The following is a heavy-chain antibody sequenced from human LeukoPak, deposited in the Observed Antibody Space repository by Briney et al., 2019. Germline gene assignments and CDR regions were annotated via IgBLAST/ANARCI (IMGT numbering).Heavy chain of an antibody. V-gene: IGHV3-74*01. J-gene: IGHJ4*02. D-gene: IGHD1-26*01. CDR3: GRDLGGRSGY. CDR1: GFTFRTYW. CDR2: INEDGSIT. Sequence: GGSLRLSCAVSGFTFRTYWMHWVRQVPGEGLVWVSRINEDGSITNCADSVKGRFSISRDNAKNTLYLQMNSLRAEDTAVYYCGRDLGGRSGYWGQGTLVTVSS.